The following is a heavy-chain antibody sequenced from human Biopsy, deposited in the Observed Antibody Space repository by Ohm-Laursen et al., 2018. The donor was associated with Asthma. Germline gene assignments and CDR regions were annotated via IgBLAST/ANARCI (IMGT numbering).Heavy chain of an antibody. V-gene: IGHV4-59*01. CDR2: IYYTGTT. D-gene: IGHD6-19*01. CDR3: ARDFGGWYYFDT. CDR1: GGSISGFY. J-gene: IGHJ5*02. Sequence: GTLSLTWTVSGGSISGFYWSWIRQPPGKGLEWIGYIYYTGTTNYNPSLKSRVSISVDTSKNQFSLKLTSVTAADTAVYYCARDFGGWYYFDTWGQGSLVTVSS.